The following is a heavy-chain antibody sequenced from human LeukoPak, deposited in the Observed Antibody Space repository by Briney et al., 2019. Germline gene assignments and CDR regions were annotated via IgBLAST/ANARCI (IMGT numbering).Heavy chain of an antibody. D-gene: IGHD3-3*01. CDR3: ARLSGGYDFWSGGPNWCDP. Sequence: SVKVSCKASGGTFSSYAISWVRQAPGQGLEWMGGIIPIFGTANYAQKFQGRVTITTDESTSTAYMELSSLRSEDTAVYYCARLSGGYDFWSGGPNWCDPWGQGTLVTVSS. CDR2: IIPIFGTA. V-gene: IGHV1-69*05. J-gene: IGHJ5*02. CDR1: GGTFSSYA.